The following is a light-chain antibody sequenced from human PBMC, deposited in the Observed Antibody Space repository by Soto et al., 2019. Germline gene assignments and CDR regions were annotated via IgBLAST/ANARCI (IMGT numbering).Light chain of an antibody. CDR1: SSDVGGYKY. CDR2: EVT. CDR3: SSYTSSNKV. Sequence: QSVLTQPASVSGSPGQSITISCTGTSSDVGGYKYVSWYQQHPGKAPKLMIYEVTNRPSGVSNRFSGSKSGNTASLTISGLQAEDEADYYCSSYTSSNKVFGGGTKLTVL. J-gene: IGLJ2*01. V-gene: IGLV2-14*01.